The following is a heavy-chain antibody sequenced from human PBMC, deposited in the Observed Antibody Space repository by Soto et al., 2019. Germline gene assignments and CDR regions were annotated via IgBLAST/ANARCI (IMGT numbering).Heavy chain of an antibody. D-gene: IGHD1-1*01. V-gene: IGHV3-15*01. CDR2: IKSKNDGGAA. CDR3: VEGWNDF. Sequence: EVQVVESGGDLVEPGGSLRLSCVTSGFMFSSAWMSWVRQGPGKGLEWVARIKSKNDGGAADYAAPVNGRFSISRDDLKSTVYLQINSLRAEDTALYYCVEGWNDFWGQGTLVTVSS. J-gene: IGHJ4*02. CDR1: GFMFSSAW.